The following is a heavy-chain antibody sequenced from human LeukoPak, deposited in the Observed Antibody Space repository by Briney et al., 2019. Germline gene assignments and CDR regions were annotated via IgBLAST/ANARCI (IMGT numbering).Heavy chain of an antibody. D-gene: IGHD1-26*01. Sequence: SETLSLTCTVSGGSIRSSSYYSGWIRQPPGKGLEWIGSIFHSGSTYYNPSHKSRVTISVDTSKNQFSLKLRSVTAADTAVYYCARHPVGATRVYYFDYWGQGTLVTVSS. CDR2: IFHSGST. CDR3: ARHPVGATRVYYFDY. CDR1: GGSIRSSSYY. J-gene: IGHJ4*02. V-gene: IGHV4-39*01.